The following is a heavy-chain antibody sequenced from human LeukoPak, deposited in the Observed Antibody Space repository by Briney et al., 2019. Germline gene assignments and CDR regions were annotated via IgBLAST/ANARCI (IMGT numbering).Heavy chain of an antibody. CDR1: GGSISSHY. CDR3: ASGGSWYNY. V-gene: IGHV4-59*11. D-gene: IGHD6-13*01. J-gene: IGHJ4*02. CDR2: IYYSGST. Sequence: SETLSLTCSVSGGSISSHYWSWIRQPPGKGLEWIGYIYYSGSTKYNPSLKSRVTISVDTSKNQFSLKLSSVTAADTAVYYCASGGSWYNYWGQGTLVTVSS.